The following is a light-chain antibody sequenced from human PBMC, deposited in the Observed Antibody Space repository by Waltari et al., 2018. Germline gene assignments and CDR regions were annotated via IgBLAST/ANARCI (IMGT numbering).Light chain of an antibody. CDR3: QQYNSYTWT. CDR1: QSISTW. CDR2: QAS. Sequence: IQMTQSPSTLSASLGDTVIITCRASQSISTWLAWYQQKPGKAPNLLIYQASYLDSGVPERFSGSGSGTEFTLTISSLQPEDFATYYCQQYNSYTWTFGQGTKVEI. V-gene: IGKV1-5*03. J-gene: IGKJ1*01.